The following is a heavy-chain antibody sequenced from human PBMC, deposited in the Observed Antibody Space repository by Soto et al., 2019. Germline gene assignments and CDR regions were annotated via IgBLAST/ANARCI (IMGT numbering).Heavy chain of an antibody. CDR2: IYPSDPGT. D-gene: IGHD2-2*01. J-gene: IGHJ4*02. CDR1: GYSFTTYW. V-gene: IGHV5-51*01. Sequence: PGESLKISCKGFGYSFTTYWIGWVRQMPGKGLEWMGIIYPSDPGTIYSPSFQGQVTISADKSITTAYLQWSSLKASDTAMYYCTRTHLSRTSHSDYWGQGTLVTVSS. CDR3: TRTHLSRTSHSDY.